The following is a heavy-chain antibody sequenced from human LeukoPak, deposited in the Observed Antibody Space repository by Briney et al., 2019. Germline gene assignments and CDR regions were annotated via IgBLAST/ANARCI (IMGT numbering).Heavy chain of an antibody. CDR2: FDPGAGEI. D-gene: IGHD3-10*01. Sequence: ASVKVSCKVSEDTLSELTMHWVRQAPGKGLEWMGGFDPGAGEILYAQQFQGRVTMTEDTSTDTAYMELTSLRSEDSGVYFCAAGGIYSLLDYWGQGTLVTVSS. CDR3: AAGGIYSLLDY. V-gene: IGHV1-24*01. J-gene: IGHJ4*02. CDR1: EDTLSELT.